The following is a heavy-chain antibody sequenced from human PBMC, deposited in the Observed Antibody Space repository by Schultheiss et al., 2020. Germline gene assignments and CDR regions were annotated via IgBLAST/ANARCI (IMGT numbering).Heavy chain of an antibody. Sequence: SQTLSLTCAVYGGSFSGYYWSWIRQPPGKGLEWIGEINHSGSTNYNPSLKSRVTISVDTSKNQFSLKLSSVTAADTAVYYCARDSLYCSSTSCYDYWGQGTLVTVSS. J-gene: IGHJ4*02. CDR1: GGSFSGYY. V-gene: IGHV4-34*09. D-gene: IGHD2-2*01. CDR2: INHSGST. CDR3: ARDSLYCSSTSCYDY.